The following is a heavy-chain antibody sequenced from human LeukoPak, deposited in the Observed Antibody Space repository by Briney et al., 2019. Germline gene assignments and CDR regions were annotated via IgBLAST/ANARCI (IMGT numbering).Heavy chain of an antibody. J-gene: IGHJ4*02. Sequence: GGSLRLSCAASGFTFSSYGMHWVRQAPGKGLGWVVFIRYDGSNKYYADSVKGRFTISRDNSKNTLYLQMNSLRAEDTAVYYCAAAASDYWGQGTLVTVSS. D-gene: IGHD6-13*01. CDR1: GFTFSSYG. CDR2: IRYDGSNK. CDR3: AAAASDY. V-gene: IGHV3-30*02.